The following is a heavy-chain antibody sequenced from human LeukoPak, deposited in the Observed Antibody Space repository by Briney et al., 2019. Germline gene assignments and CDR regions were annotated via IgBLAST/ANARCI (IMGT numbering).Heavy chain of an antibody. CDR1: GYTFTSNY. D-gene: IGHD4-23*01. V-gene: IGHV1-46*01. CDR2: IYPRDGST. Sequence: ASVKVSCKASGYTFTSNYIHWVRQAPGQGLEWMGMIYPRDGSTSYAQKFQGRVTVTRDTSTSTVHMELSGLRSEDTAVYYCARGGGGGNSVWGQGTLVTVSS. CDR3: ARGGGGGNSV. J-gene: IGHJ4*02.